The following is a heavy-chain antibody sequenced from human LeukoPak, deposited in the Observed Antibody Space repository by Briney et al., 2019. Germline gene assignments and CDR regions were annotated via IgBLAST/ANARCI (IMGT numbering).Heavy chain of an antibody. J-gene: IGHJ5*02. CDR3: ARRSSAMVRGVIIELNWFDP. CDR2: ISAHNGNT. D-gene: IGHD3-10*01. Sequence: ASVKVSCKASGYTFTSFGISWVRQAPGQGLEWMGRISAHNGNTNYARKLQGRVTMTTDTSTSTAYMELRSLRSDDTAVYYCARRSSAMVRGVIIELNWFDPWGQGTLVSVSS. CDR1: GYTFTSFG. V-gene: IGHV1-18*01.